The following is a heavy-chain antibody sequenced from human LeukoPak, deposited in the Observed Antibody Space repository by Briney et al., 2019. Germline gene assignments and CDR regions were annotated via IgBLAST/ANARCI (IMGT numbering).Heavy chain of an antibody. CDR3: AKAGTHSYFDD. Sequence: GGSLRLSCAASGFTFSNYAMNWVRQAPGRGLEWASAINPSGDSTYYADSVKGRFTISRDNSKNTLYLQMSSLRAEDTAVYFCAKAGTHSYFDDWGQGTLVTVSA. D-gene: IGHD6-19*01. CDR1: GFTFSNYA. CDR2: INPSGDST. V-gene: IGHV3-23*01. J-gene: IGHJ4*02.